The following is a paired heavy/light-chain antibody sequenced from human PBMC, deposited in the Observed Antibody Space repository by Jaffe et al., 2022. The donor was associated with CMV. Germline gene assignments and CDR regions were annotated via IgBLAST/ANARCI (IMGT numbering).Heavy chain of an antibody. J-gene: IGHJ3*02. CDR2: ISSSGSTI. D-gene: IGHD6-13*01. V-gene: IGHV3-11*01. CDR3: ARGHSSSWYGAFDI. CDR1: GFTFSDYY. Sequence: QVQLVESGGGLVKPGGSLRLSCAASGFTFSDYYMSWIRQAPGKGLEWVSYISSSGSTIYYADSVKGRFTISRDNAKNSLYLQMNSLRAEDTAVYYCARGHSSSWYGAFDIWGQGTMVTVSS.
Light chain of an antibody. CDR1: NIGSKS. J-gene: IGLJ3*02. CDR3: QVWDSSSDRGV. Sequence: SYVLTQPPSVSVAPGKTARITCGGNNIGSKSVHWYQQKPGQAPVLVIYYDSDRPSGIPERFSGSNSGNTATLTISRVEAGDEADYYCQVWDSSSDRGVFGGGTKLTVL. CDR2: YDS. V-gene: IGLV3-21*04.